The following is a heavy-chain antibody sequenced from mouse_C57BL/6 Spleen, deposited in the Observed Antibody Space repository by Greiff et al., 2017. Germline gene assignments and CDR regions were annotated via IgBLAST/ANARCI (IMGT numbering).Heavy chain of an antibody. V-gene: IGHV1-69*01. Sequence: QVQLQQPGAELVMPGASVKLSCKASGYTFTSYWMHWVKQRPGQGLEWIGEIDPSDSYTNYNQKFKGKSTLSVDKSSSTAYMPLSSLTAEDSAVYYCARSGGYGNCLDYWGQGTTLTVSS. CDR3: ARSGGYGNCLDY. CDR1: GYTFTSYW. CDR2: IDPSDSYT. J-gene: IGHJ2*01. D-gene: IGHD2-1*01.